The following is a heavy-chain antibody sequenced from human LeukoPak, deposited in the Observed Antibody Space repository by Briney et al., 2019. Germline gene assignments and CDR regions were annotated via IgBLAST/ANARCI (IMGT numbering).Heavy chain of an antibody. Sequence: PTGGSLRLSCAVSGFTVSSNHMSWVRQAPGKGLEWVSVSYSGGDTHYADSVKGRFTISRDNSKNTLYLQMNSLRAEDTAVYYCARDSTGYWYFDLWGRGTLVSVSS. CDR3: ARDSTGYWYFDL. CDR1: GFTVSSNH. J-gene: IGHJ2*01. D-gene: IGHD3-3*02. V-gene: IGHV3-53*01. CDR2: SYSGGDT.